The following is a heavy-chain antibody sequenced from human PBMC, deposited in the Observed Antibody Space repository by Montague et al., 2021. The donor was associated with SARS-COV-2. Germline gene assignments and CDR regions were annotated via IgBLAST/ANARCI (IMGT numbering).Heavy chain of an antibody. CDR2: IYHSGTT. D-gene: IGHD2-21*01. CDR3: ARPSMVSRNYYYYGIDV. J-gene: IGHJ6*02. V-gene: IGHV4-59*01. Sequence: SETLSLTCIVSGCSIISFYWSWIRQPPGKGLEWIGYIYHSGTTHYSPSLKSRVAISLDTSKNQFSLTLNSVTAADTAVYYCARPSMVSRNYYYYGIDVWGQGTTVTVSS. CDR1: GCSIISFY.